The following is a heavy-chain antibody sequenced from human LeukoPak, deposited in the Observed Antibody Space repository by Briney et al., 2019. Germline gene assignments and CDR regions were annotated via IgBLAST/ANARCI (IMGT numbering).Heavy chain of an antibody. CDR2: MYFNSGAT. D-gene: IGHD5-12*01. CDR3: AREGSSASGQDWYAFDI. V-gene: IGHV1-2*02. CDR1: GFSLNDYY. J-gene: IGHJ3*02. Sequence: ASVSVSCKASGFSLNDYYVQWVRQVPGQGLEWVGWMYFNSGATRYAPKFQGRVTLTGDTSTNTIYMELSGLGSDDTAMYYCAREGSSASGQDWYAFDIWGQEIMVTVSS.